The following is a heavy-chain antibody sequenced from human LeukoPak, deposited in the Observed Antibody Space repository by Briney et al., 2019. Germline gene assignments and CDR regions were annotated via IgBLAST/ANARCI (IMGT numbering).Heavy chain of an antibody. CDR1: GYKFTSYW. Sequence: GESXKISCKGSGYKFTSYWIGWVRQMPGKGLEWMGIIYPGDSDTRYSPSFQGQVTISADKSISTAYLQWSSLKASDSAMFYCAVAPLRQPWVDFWGQGTLVTVSS. J-gene: IGHJ4*02. V-gene: IGHV5-51*01. CDR2: IYPGDSDT. D-gene: IGHD1-1*01. CDR3: AVAPLRQPWVDF.